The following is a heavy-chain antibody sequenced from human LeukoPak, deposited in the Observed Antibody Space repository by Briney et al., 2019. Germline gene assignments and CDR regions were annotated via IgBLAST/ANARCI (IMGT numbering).Heavy chain of an antibody. Sequence: SETLSLTCTVSGYSISSGYYWGWIRQPPGKGLEWIGSIYYGGSTYYNPSLKGRITISVDTSKNQLSLKLSSVTAADTAVYYCARGDDYGGNCFDYWGHGTLVTVSP. J-gene: IGHJ4*01. CDR3: ARGDDYGGNCFDY. CDR2: IYYGGST. V-gene: IGHV4-38-2*02. D-gene: IGHD4-23*01. CDR1: GYSISSGYY.